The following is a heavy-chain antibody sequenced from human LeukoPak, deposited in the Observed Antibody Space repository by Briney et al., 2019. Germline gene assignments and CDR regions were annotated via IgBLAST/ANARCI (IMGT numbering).Heavy chain of an antibody. J-gene: IGHJ5*02. D-gene: IGHD2-2*01. CDR3: AGGTKYQLLSGFDP. V-gene: IGHV4-30-4*08. CDR1: GGSISSGDYY. CDR2: IYYSGST. Sequence: PSQTLSLTCTVSGGSISSGDYYWSWIRQPPGKGLEWIGYIYYSGSTYYNPSLKSRVTISVDTSKNQFSLKLSSVTAADTAVYYCAGGTKYQLLSGFDPWGQGTLVTVSS.